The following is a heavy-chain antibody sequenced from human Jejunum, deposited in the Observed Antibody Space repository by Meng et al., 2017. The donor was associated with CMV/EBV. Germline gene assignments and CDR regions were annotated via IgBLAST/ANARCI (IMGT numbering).Heavy chain of an antibody. CDR2: LWYDGSRK. V-gene: IGHV3-33*01. J-gene: IGHJ4*02. CDR3: ARDNDGSSHYSQFDY. D-gene: IGHD3-22*01. CDR1: GFPLNGDG. Sequence: YGFPLNGDGIHWVRQFPGKGLEWVAVLWYDGSRKSFADSVQGRFSISRDDSKNTVYLQMNSLRAEDTAVYYCARDNDGSSHYSQFDYWGQGTLVTVSS.